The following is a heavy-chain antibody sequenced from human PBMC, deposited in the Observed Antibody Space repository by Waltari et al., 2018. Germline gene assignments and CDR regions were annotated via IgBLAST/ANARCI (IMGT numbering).Heavy chain of an antibody. J-gene: IGHJ4*02. D-gene: IGHD1-26*01. CDR1: GFTFSSYA. Sequence: EVQLVESGGGLVQPGGSLRLSCAASGFTFSSYAMSWVRQAPGKGREGVSAIRGSGGSTYYADSVKGRFTISRDNSKNTLYLQMNSLRAEDTAVYYCAQGGGAPFDYWGQGTLVTVSS. V-gene: IGHV3-23*04. CDR3: AQGGGAPFDY. CDR2: IRGSGGST.